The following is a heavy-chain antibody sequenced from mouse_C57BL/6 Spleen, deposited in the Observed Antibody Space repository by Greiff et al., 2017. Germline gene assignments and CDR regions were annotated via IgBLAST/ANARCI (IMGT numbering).Heavy chain of an antibody. CDR2: IYPRSGNT. D-gene: IGHD3-3*01. Sequence: VKLVESGAELARPGASVKLSCKASGYTFTSYGISWVKQRTGQGLEWIGEIYPRSGNTYYNEKFKGKATLTADKSSSTAYMELRSLTSEDSAVYFCASGGRDYAMDYWGQGTSVTVSS. J-gene: IGHJ4*01. CDR3: ASGGRDYAMDY. CDR1: GYTFTSYG. V-gene: IGHV1-81*01.